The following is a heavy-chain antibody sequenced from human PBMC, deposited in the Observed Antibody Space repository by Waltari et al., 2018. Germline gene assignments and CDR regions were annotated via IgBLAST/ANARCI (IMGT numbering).Heavy chain of an antibody. D-gene: IGHD3-3*01. J-gene: IGHJ4*02. CDR3: ARHLPWSPRQFWFDY. CDR2: INHSGST. V-gene: IGHV4-34*01. Sequence: QVQLQQWGAGLLKPSETLSLTCAVYGGSFSVYYWSWIRQPPGKGLEWIGEINHSGSTNYNPSLKSRVTISVDTSKNQFSLKLSSVTAADTAVYYCARHLPWSPRQFWFDYWGQGTLVTVSS. CDR1: GGSFSVYY.